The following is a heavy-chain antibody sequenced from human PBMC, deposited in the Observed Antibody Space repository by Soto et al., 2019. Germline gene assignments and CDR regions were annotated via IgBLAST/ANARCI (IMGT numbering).Heavy chain of an antibody. J-gene: IGHJ6*02. D-gene: IGHD1-26*01. CDR1: DFSFRNYV. CDR2: ISYDGRNK. CDR3: AKDWRWEQQIYGMNV. V-gene: IGHV3-30*18. Sequence: GGSLRLSCVASDFSFRNYVMHWVRQAPGKGLEWVADISYDGRNKYYAESVKGRFTISRDNSKNTLYLQMNSLRTEDTAVYYCAKDWRWEQQIYGMNVWGQGTTVTVAS.